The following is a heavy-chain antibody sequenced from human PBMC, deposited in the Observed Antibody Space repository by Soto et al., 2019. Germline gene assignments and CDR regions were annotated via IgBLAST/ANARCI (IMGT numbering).Heavy chain of an antibody. CDR2: IYYSGST. Sequence: SETLSLTCTVSGGSISSSDYYWSWIRQPPGKGLEWIGYIYYSGSTYYNPALKSRVAISVDTSKNQFSLKFNSVTAADTAVYYCARFTGDGENWFDPWGQGTLVTVSA. CDR3: ARFTGDGENWFDP. V-gene: IGHV4-30-4*01. J-gene: IGHJ5*01. CDR1: GGSISSSDYY. D-gene: IGHD4-17*01.